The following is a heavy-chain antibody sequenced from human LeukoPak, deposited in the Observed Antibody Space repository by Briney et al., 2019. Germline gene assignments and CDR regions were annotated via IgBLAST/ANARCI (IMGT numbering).Heavy chain of an antibody. D-gene: IGHD4-23*01. CDR3: ARQASGNLKPV. J-gene: IGHJ4*02. CDR2: IIPIFGIA. Sequence: ASVTVSCKASGGTFSSYAISWVRQAPGQGLEWMGRIIPIFGIANYAQKFQGRVTITADKSTSTAYMELSSPRSEDTAVYYCARQASGNLKPVWGQGTLVTVSS. V-gene: IGHV1-69*04. CDR1: GGTFSSYA.